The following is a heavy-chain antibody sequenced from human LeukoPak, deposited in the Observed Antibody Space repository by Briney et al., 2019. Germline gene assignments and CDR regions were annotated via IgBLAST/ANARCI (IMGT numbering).Heavy chain of an antibody. CDR2: IAGSDGFT. Sequence: GGSLRLSCAASGFTFDDYAMNWVRQAPGKGLEWVSVIAGSDGFTQYADSVKGRFTISRDNSKNTVYLQMNRLRVEDTALYYCVRSLDYWGQGTLVTVSS. V-gene: IGHV3-23*01. CDR1: GFTFDDYA. CDR3: VRSLDY. J-gene: IGHJ4*02.